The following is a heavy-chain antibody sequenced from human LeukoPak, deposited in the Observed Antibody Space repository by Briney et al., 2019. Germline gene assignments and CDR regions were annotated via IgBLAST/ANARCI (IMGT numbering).Heavy chain of an antibody. CDR3: ARENRYQLLAGYYYYYYYMDV. D-gene: IGHD2-2*01. J-gene: IGHJ6*03. V-gene: IGHV4-34*01. CDR1: GGSFSGYY. CDR2: INHSGST. Sequence: SETLSLTCAVYGGSFSGYYWSWIRQPPGKGLEWIGEINHSGSTNYNPSLKSRVTISVDTSKNQFSLKLSSVTAADTAVYYCARENRYQLLAGYYYYYYYMDVWGKGTTVTVSS.